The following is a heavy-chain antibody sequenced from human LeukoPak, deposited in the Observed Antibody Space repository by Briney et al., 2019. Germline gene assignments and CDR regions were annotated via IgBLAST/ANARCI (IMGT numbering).Heavy chain of an antibody. Sequence: GSSVKVSCKASGYTFTGYYMHWVRQAPGQGLEWMGWINPNSGGTNYAQKFQGRVTMTRDTSISTAYMELSRLRSDDTAVYYCARLPATTMVRGDDYWGQGTLVTVSS. CDR2: INPNSGGT. V-gene: IGHV1-2*02. J-gene: IGHJ4*02. D-gene: IGHD3-10*01. CDR3: ARLPATTMVRGDDY. CDR1: GYTFTGYY.